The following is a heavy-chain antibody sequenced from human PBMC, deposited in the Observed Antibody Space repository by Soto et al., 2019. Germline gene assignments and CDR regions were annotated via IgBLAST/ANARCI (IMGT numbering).Heavy chain of an antibody. CDR2: IIPIFGTA. Sequence: SVKVSCKASGGTFSSYAISWVRQAPGQGLEWMGGIIPIFGTANYAQKFQGRVTITADESTSTAYMELSSLRSEDTAVYYCARAGYYYDSSGYFPDAFDIWGQGTMVTVSS. CDR1: GGTFSSYA. CDR3: ARAGYYYDSSGYFPDAFDI. J-gene: IGHJ3*02. D-gene: IGHD3-22*01. V-gene: IGHV1-69*13.